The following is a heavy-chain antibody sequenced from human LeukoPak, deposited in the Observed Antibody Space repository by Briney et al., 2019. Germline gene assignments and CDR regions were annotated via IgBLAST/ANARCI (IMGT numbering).Heavy chain of an antibody. Sequence: SVKVSCKASGGTFSSYAISWVRQAPGQGLEWMGRIIPIFGTANYAQKFQGRVTITTDESTSTAYMELSSLRSEDTAVYYCARHAEYNWNDVWFDPWGQGTLVTVSS. CDR2: IIPIFGTA. J-gene: IGHJ5*02. V-gene: IGHV1-69*05. D-gene: IGHD1-1*01. CDR1: GGTFSSYA. CDR3: ARHAEYNWNDVWFDP.